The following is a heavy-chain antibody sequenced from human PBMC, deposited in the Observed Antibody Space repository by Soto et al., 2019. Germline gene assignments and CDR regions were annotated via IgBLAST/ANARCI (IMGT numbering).Heavy chain of an antibody. J-gene: IGHJ6*02. D-gene: IGHD2-21*01. Sequence: QVQLQQSGPGLVKPSETLSLTCTVSSGSSSSHNLGWMRQSPGRGLEWIGYVYNTGGTSYNPSLKSQVTISVDPSGNHISLTLSCVIAAVPAIYYCGIQVIGTLHGLVDVWGQGTTVSVSS. CDR2: VYNTGGT. V-gene: IGHV4-59*08. CDR1: SGSSSSHN. CDR3: GIQVIGTLHGLVDV.